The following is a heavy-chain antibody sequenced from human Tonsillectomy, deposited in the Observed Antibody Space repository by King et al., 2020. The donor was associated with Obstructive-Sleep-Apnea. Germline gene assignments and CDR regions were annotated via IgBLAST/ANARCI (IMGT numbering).Heavy chain of an antibody. CDR3: ARDGGGGSNGAFDI. CDR1: GFTFSSYW. V-gene: IGHV3-74*01. Sequence: VQLVESGGGLVQPGGSLRLSCAASGFTFSSYWMHWVRQAPGKGLVWVSRINSDGSSTSYADSVKGRFTISRDNAKNTLYLQMNGLRAGDTAVYYCARDGGGGSNGAFDIWGQGTMVTVSS. D-gene: IGHD3-16*01. J-gene: IGHJ3*02. CDR2: INSDGSST.